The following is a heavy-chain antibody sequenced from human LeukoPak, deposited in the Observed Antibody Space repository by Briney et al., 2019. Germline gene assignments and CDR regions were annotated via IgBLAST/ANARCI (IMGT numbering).Heavy chain of an antibody. D-gene: IGHD5-18*01. Sequence: GRSLRLSCAASGFTFSSYAMHWVRQAPGKGLEWMAVISYDGSNKYYADSVKGRFTISRDNSKNTLYLQMNSLRAEDTAVYYCAREAGIQLWSFNHLDYWGQGTLVTVSS. CDR1: GFTFSSYA. V-gene: IGHV3-30-3*01. CDR3: AREAGIQLWSFNHLDY. J-gene: IGHJ4*02. CDR2: ISYDGSNK.